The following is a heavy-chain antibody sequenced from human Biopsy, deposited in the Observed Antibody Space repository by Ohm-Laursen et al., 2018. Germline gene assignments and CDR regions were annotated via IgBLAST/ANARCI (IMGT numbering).Heavy chain of an antibody. CDR3: AKCMTGGSNYYFHH. J-gene: IGHJ4*02. CDR1: GFTFTSYA. CDR2: ISYDGSGE. D-gene: IGHD2-8*01. V-gene: IGHV3-30*18. Sequence: SLRLSCAAAGFTFTSYAMHWVRQAPGKGLEWVAVISYDGSGEYYADSLQGRFIISRDNSKNTLYLQMNSLRGEDTAVYYCAKCMTGGSNYYFHHCGQGTLVTVSS.